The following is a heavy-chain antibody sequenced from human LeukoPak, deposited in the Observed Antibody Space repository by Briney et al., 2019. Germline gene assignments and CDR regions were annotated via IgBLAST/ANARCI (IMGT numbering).Heavy chain of an antibody. D-gene: IGHD4-17*01. Sequence: ASVKVSCKASGYTFNGYYMHWVRQAPGQGLEWMGLINPNSGDTNYAQKFQGRVTMTRDTSTSTVYMELSSLRSEDTAVYYCARDSTTVTNYYYYYMDVWGKGTTVTISS. CDR1: GYTFNGYY. V-gene: IGHV1-2*02. CDR3: ARDSTTVTNYYYYYMDV. J-gene: IGHJ6*03. CDR2: INPNSGDT.